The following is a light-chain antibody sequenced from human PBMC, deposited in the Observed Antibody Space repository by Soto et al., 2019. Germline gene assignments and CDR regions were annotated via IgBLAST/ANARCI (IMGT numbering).Light chain of an antibody. CDR2: AAS. CDR3: QQYNSSWT. CDR1: QGISSD. J-gene: IGKJ1*01. V-gene: IGKV1-9*01. Sequence: IQLTQSPSSLSASVGDRVTITCRSSQGISSDLAWYQQKPGKAPKLLIYAASTLQSGVPSRFSGSGSGTDFTLTISSLQPEDFATYYCQQYNSSWTFRQGTKVHIK.